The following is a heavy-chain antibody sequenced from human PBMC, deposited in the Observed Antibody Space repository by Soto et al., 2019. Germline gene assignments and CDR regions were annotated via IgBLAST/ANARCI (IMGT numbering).Heavy chain of an antibody. CDR1: GGSIRSSNW. CDR3: ARDLGSSSWRRRDSGMVV. J-gene: IGHJ6*02. D-gene: IGHD6-13*01. Sequence: SETLSLTYAVSGGSIRSSNWWGWVRQPPGKGLEWIGEIYHSGSTNYNPSLKSRVTISVDKSKNQFSLKLSSVTAADTAVYYCARDLGSSSWRRRDSGMVVWCQGTTVTVSS. CDR2: IYHSGST. V-gene: IGHV4-4*02.